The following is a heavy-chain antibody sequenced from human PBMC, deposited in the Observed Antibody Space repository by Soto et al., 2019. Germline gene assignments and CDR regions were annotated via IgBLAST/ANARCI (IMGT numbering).Heavy chain of an antibody. Sequence: GASVKVSCKASGYTFSSYAISWVRQAPGQGLEWMGGIIPIFGTANYAQKFQGRVTITADESKSTAYMELSSLRSEDTAVYYCARDERLDYYSGMDVWGQGTTATV. J-gene: IGHJ6*02. V-gene: IGHV1-69*13. CDR2: IIPIFGTA. CDR1: GYTFSSYA. CDR3: ARDERLDYYSGMDV.